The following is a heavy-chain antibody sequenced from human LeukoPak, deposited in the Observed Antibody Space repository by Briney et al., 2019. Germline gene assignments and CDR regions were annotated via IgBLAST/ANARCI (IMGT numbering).Heavy chain of an antibody. V-gene: IGHV1-18*01. Sequence: ASVKVSCKASGYIFTEYGISWVRQAPGQGLEWLGWISAYNGHTNYVLKFQGRVAMTTDTSTSTAYMELRSLRSDDTAVYYCARDGVGITSQFDYWGQGTLVTVSS. CDR1: GYIFTEYG. D-gene: IGHD3-22*01. CDR2: ISAYNGHT. J-gene: IGHJ4*02. CDR3: ARDGVGITSQFDY.